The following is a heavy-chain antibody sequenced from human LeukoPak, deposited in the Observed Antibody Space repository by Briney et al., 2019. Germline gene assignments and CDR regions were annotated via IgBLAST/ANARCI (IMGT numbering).Heavy chain of an antibody. D-gene: IGHD5-24*01. V-gene: IGHV4-59*08. Sequence: SETLSLTCTVSGGSMSSYYWSWIHQPPGKGLEWIGYIYYSGSTKYNPSLKSRVTISVDTSKNQFSLKLSSVTAADTAVYYCARGARTGYNLEPFDYWGQGTLVTVSS. J-gene: IGHJ4*02. CDR2: IYYSGST. CDR1: GGSMSSYY. CDR3: ARGARTGYNLEPFDY.